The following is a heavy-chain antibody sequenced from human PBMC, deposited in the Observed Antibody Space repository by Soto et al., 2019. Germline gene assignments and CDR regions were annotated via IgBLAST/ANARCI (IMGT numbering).Heavy chain of an antibody. D-gene: IGHD2-15*01. CDR1: GGSIISNYW. V-gene: IGHV4-38-2*01. CDR2: IYHSGTT. Sequence: PSETLSLTCAVSGGSIISNYWWAWIRQSPGEELVWIGSIYHSGTTYYNPSLKSRVTVSVDTSKNQVSLRVRSVTVAETAMYYCVRVVEAATRHTDFDSWGQGIVVTVSS. J-gene: IGHJ4*02. CDR3: VRVVEAATRHTDFDS.